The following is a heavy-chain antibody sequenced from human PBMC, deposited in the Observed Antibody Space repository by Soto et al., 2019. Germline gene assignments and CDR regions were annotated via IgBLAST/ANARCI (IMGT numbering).Heavy chain of an antibody. D-gene: IGHD2-21*01. CDR2: IKSKTDGGTT. Sequence: EVQLVESGGGLVKPGGPLRLSCAAYGFTFSNAWMSWVRQAPGKGLEWVGRIKSKTDGGTTDYAAPVKGRFTISSDDSKSILYRQTNSLKTEDTAVYYCTTAPVYCGGDCSTFDYWGQGTLVTVSS. CDR1: GFTFSNAW. V-gene: IGHV3-15*01. CDR3: TTAPVYCGGDCSTFDY. J-gene: IGHJ4*02.